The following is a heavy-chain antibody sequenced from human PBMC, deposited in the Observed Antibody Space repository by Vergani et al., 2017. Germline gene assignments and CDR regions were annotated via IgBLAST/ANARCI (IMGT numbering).Heavy chain of an antibody. CDR2: INHSGST. J-gene: IGHJ3*02. CDR1: GGSFSGYY. V-gene: IGHV4-34*01. D-gene: IGHD1-26*01. CDR3: ARDDRWELDAFDI. Sequence: QVQLQQWGAGLLKPSETLSLTCAVYGGSFSGYYWSWIRQPPGKGLEWIGEINHSGSTNYNPSLKSRVTISVDTSKNQFSLKLSSVTAADTAVYYCARDDRWELDAFDIWGQGTMVTVSS.